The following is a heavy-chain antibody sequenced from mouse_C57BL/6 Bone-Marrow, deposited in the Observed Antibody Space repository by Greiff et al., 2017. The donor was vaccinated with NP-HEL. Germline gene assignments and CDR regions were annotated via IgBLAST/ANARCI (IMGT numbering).Heavy chain of an antibody. CDR3: TEVFITTVVEAAY. CDR1: GFTFSNYW. CDR2: IRLKSDNYAT. Sequence: EVNVVESGGGLVQPGGSMKLSCVASGFTFSNYWMNWVRQSPEKGLEWVAQIRLKSDNYATHYAESVKGRFTISRDDYKSSVHLQMNNLSAEDTGIYYCTEVFITTVVEAAYWGQGPLVTVSA. D-gene: IGHD1-1*01. V-gene: IGHV6-3*01. J-gene: IGHJ3*01.